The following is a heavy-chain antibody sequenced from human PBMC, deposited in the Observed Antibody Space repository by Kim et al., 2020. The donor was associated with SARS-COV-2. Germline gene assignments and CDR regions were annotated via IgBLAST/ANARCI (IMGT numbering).Heavy chain of an antibody. CDR3: VGGVYFGY. CDR2: INRGNGNT. D-gene: IGHD3-16*01. CDR1: GHSFTSDS. V-gene: IGHV1-3*01. Sequence: ASVKVSCKTSGHSFTSDSIHWVRQAPGQGLEWMGGINRGNGNTIYSQRFQGRVTFTTDTSASTVYMELSILRSEDTAVYYCVGGVYFGYWGQGTRCPVSS. J-gene: IGHJ4*02.